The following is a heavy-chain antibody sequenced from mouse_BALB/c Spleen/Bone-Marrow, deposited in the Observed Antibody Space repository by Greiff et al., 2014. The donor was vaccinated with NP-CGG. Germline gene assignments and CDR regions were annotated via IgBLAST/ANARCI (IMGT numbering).Heavy chain of an antibody. CDR2: IWAGGIT. CDR3: ARTLRLRDYFDY. Sequence: VMLVESGPGLVAPSQSLSITCTVSGFSLTSYGVHWVRQPPGKGLEWLGVIWAGGITNYNSALMSRLSISKDNSKSQVFLKMNSLQTDDTAVYYCARTLRLRDYFDYWGQGTTLTVSS. CDR1: GFSLTSYG. J-gene: IGHJ2*01. D-gene: IGHD1-2*01. V-gene: IGHV2-9*02.